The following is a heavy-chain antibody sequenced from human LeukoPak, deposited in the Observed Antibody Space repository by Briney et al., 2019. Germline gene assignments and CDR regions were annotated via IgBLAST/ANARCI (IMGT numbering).Heavy chain of an antibody. V-gene: IGHV3-30*02. Sequence: GGSLRLSCAASGFTFRNYGMHWVRQTPGKGLEWVAFIRDDGSNKYYADSVKGRFTISRDNSKNTLYLQMNSLRAEDTAVYYCARSHDMRYYDILTGYFYLFDYWGQGTLVTVSS. D-gene: IGHD3-9*01. CDR2: IRDDGSNK. CDR1: GFTFRNYG. J-gene: IGHJ4*02. CDR3: ARSHDMRYYDILTGYFYLFDY.